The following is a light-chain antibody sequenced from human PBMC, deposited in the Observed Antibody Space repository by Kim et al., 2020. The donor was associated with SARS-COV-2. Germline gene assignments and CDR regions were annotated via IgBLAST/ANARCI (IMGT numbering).Light chain of an antibody. Sequence: GQSIAISCTGTSSDVGAYNYVSWYQQHPDKAPKLMIYDVSERPSGVSYRFSGSKSGNTAYLTISGLQAEDEADYYCCSYTTRDTYFFGTGTKVTVL. CDR1: SSDVGAYNY. CDR2: DVS. J-gene: IGLJ1*01. CDR3: CSYTTRDTYF. V-gene: IGLV2-14*03.